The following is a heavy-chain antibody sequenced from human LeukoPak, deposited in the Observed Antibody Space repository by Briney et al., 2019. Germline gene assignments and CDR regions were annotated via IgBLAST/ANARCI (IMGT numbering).Heavy chain of an antibody. J-gene: IGHJ4*02. Sequence: SETLSLTCAVSGGSISSGGYSWSWIRQPPGKGLEWIVYIYHSGSTYYNPSLKSRVTISVDRSKNQFSLKLSSVTAADTAVYYCARAIPYYYDTAGFDYWGQGTLVTVSS. CDR2: IYHSGST. CDR3: ARAIPYYYDTAGFDY. CDR1: GGSISSGGYS. V-gene: IGHV4-30-2*01. D-gene: IGHD3-22*01.